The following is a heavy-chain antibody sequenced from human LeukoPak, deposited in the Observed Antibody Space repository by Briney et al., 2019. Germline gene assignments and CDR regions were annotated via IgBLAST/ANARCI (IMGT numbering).Heavy chain of an antibody. V-gene: IGHV4-39*01. D-gene: IGHD3-22*01. CDR2: IYYSGST. J-gene: IGHJ4*02. CDR1: GGSISSSSYY. CDR3: ARLSYYYDSSGYYPAWYFDY. Sequence: SETLSLTCTVSGGSISSSSYYWGWIRQPPGKGLEWIGSIYYSGSTYYNPSHKSRVTISVDTSKNQFSLKLSSVTAADTAVYYCARLSYYYDSSGYYPAWYFDYWGQGTLVTVSS.